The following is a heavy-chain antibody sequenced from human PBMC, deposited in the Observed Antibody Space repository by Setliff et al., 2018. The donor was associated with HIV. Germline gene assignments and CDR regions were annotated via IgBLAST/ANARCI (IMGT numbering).Heavy chain of an antibody. CDR2: IYPGDSDT. D-gene: IGHD2-21*02. V-gene: IGHV5-51*01. J-gene: IGHJ4*02. CDR3: ARLSVVTATRIYYFDC. Sequence: PGESLKISCEGSGYSFTNYWIAWVRQMPGKGLEWMGIIYPGDSDTKYSPSFQGQVTISADKSISTAYLQWSSLKASDTAMYYCARLSVVTATRIYYFDCWGQGTLVTVSS. CDR1: GYSFTNYW.